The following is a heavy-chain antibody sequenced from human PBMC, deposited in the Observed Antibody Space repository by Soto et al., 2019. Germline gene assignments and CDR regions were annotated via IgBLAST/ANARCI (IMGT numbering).Heavy chain of an antibody. CDR1: GGSISSGDYY. V-gene: IGHV4-30-4*01. CDR3: ARGAVPTNLSGFDP. Sequence: PSETLSLTSTVSGGSISSGDYYWSWIRQPPGKGLEWIGYIYYSGSTYYNPSLKSRVTISVDTSKNQFSLKLSSVTAADTAVYYCARGAVPTNLSGFDPWGQGTQFTVSS. J-gene: IGHJ5*02. CDR2: IYYSGST. D-gene: IGHD4-17*01.